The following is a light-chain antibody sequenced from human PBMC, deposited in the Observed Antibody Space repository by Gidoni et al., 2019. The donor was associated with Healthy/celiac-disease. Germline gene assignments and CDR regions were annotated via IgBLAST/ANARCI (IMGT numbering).Light chain of an antibody. CDR1: QSINNW. J-gene: IGKJ4*01. CDR3: QQYNSYLRT. Sequence: DIQMTPSPSTLSASVGDRVTITCRASQSINNWLAWYQQKPGKAPKLLIYKASSLESGVPSRFSGSGSGTEFTLTISSLQPDDFAIYYCQQYNSYLRTFGGGTKVEIK. V-gene: IGKV1-5*03. CDR2: KAS.